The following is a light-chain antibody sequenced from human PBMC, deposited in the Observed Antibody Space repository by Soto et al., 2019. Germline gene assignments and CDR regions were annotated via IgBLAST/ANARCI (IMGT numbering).Light chain of an antibody. CDR3: QQYNNWPVT. CDR2: GAS. V-gene: IGKV3-15*01. J-gene: IGKJ3*01. CDR1: QSVNSN. Sequence: MTQSQVTLSVSPGERATLSCRASQSVNSNLSWYQQKPAQAPRLLIYGASTMATGIPASFIGNGSGTEFTLTASSLQPDDFAVYYDQQYNNWPVTFGRGTKVDIE.